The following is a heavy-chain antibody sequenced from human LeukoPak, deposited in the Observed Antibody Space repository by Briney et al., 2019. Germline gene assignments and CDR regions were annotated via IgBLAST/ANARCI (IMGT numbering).Heavy chain of an antibody. Sequence: SETLSLTCTVSGGSIRGYYWSWIRQPPGKGLEWIGYMYYSGSFNYNPSLKSRVTISGDTSKNHFSLNLIYVIAADTAVYYCARAPFTGDAFDIWGQGTMVTVSS. J-gene: IGHJ3*02. CDR3: ARAPFTGDAFDI. CDR2: MYYSGSF. V-gene: IGHV4-59*13. D-gene: IGHD2/OR15-2a*01. CDR1: GGSIRGYY.